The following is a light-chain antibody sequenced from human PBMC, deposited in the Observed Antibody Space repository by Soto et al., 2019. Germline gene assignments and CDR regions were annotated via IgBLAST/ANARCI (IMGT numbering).Light chain of an antibody. Sequence: DIQSTQSPASLSSCVLVIVTITCQASQSVRSWLAWYQQKRGRAPKFLIYDASSLESGVPSRFSGSGSGTEFTLTISNLQPDDFATYYCQQYDNYPLTFGGGTKVDI. CDR2: DAS. V-gene: IGKV1-5*01. J-gene: IGKJ4*01. CDR3: QQYDNYPLT. CDR1: QSVRSW.